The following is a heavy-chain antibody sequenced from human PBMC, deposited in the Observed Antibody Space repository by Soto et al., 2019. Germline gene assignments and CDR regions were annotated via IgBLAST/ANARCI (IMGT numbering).Heavy chain of an antibody. D-gene: IGHD6-13*01. V-gene: IGHV4-59*01. CDR2: IYYSGST. J-gene: IGHJ5*02. CDR3: AREWQAAAGFDP. CDR1: GGSISSYY. Sequence: SETLSLTCTVSGGSISSYYWSWIRQPPGKGLEWIGYIYYSGSTNYNPSLKSRVTISVDTSKNQFSLKLSSVTAADTAVYYCAREWQAAAGFDPWGQGPLVTVYS.